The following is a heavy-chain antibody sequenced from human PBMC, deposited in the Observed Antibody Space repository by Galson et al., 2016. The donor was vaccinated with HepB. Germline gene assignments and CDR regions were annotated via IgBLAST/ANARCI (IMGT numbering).Heavy chain of an antibody. CDR1: AFSFTSYG. CDR3: ARDSGTYNHVDF. Sequence: SLRLSCAASAFSFTSYGMHWVRQAPGKGLEWVALIWYGATNKYYADSVKGRFTISRDNSKNTLFLHMNSLRAEDTAVYYCARDSGTYNHVDFWGQGTLVTVSA. CDR2: IWYGATNK. V-gene: IGHV3-33*01. D-gene: IGHD1-14*01. J-gene: IGHJ4*02.